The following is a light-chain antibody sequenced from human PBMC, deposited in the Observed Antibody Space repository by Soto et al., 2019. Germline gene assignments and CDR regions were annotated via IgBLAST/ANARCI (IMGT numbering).Light chain of an antibody. CDR3: SSDAGNNIYV. CDR1: SSDVGGYHY. CDR2: EVS. Sequence: QSVLTQPASVSGSPGQSITISCTGTSSDVGGYHYVSWYQQHPGKAPKLLVYEVSKRPSGVPNRFSGSKSGNTASLTVSGLQAEDEADYYCSSDAGNNIYVFGTGTKVTVL. J-gene: IGLJ1*01. V-gene: IGLV2-8*01.